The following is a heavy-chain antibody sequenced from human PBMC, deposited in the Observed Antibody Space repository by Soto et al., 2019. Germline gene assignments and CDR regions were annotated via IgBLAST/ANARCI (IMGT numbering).Heavy chain of an antibody. CDR3: ASTLTQDAFDI. Sequence: PSETLSLTCTVSGGSISSGDYYWSWIRQPPGKGLEWIGYIYYSGSTYYNPSLKSRVTISVDTSKNQFSLKLSSVTAAGTAVYYCASTLTQDAFDIWGQGTTVTVSS. CDR1: GGSISSGDYY. CDR2: IYYSGST. J-gene: IGHJ3*02. V-gene: IGHV4-30-4*01. D-gene: IGHD7-27*01.